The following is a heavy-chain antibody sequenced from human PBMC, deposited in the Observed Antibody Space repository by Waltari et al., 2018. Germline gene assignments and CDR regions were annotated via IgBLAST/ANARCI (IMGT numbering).Heavy chain of an antibody. CDR1: GFTFSSYW. J-gene: IGHJ4*02. CDR3: ARDDFWSGYPLFDY. D-gene: IGHD3-3*01. CDR2: IKQDGSEK. Sequence: EVQLVESGGGLVQPGGSLRLSCAASGFTFSSYWLSWVRQAPGKGLEWVANIKQDGSEKYYVDSVKGRFTISRDNAKNSLYLQMNSLRAEDTAVYYCARDDFWSGYPLFDYWGQGTLVTVSS. V-gene: IGHV3-7*01.